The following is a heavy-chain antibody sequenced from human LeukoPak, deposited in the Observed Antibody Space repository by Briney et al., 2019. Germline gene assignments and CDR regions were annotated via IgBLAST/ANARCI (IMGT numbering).Heavy chain of an antibody. V-gene: IGHV3-30*18. CDR3: AKHSDYYDSSGYYY. CDR1: GFTFSSYA. CDR2: ISYDGSNK. D-gene: IGHD3-22*01. Sequence: GGSLRLSCAASGFTFSSYAMSWVRQAPGKGLEWVAVISYDGSNKYYADSVKGRFTISRDNSKNTLYLQMNSLRAEDTAVYYCAKHSDYYDSSGYYYWGQGTLVTVSS. J-gene: IGHJ4*02.